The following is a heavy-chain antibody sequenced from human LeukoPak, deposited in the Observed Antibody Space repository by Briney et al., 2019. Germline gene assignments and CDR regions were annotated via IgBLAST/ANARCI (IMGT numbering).Heavy chain of an antibody. D-gene: IGHD6-19*01. CDR1: GGSFSGYY. J-gene: IGHJ6*02. CDR2: INHSGST. V-gene: IGHV4-34*01. Sequence: SETLSLTCAVYGGSFSGYYWSWIRQPPGKGPEWIGEINHSGSTNYNPSLKSRVTISVDTSKNQFSLKLSSVTAADTAVYYCAISSSGWPYYYYYYGMDVWGQGTTVTVSS. CDR3: AISSSGWPYYYYYYGMDV.